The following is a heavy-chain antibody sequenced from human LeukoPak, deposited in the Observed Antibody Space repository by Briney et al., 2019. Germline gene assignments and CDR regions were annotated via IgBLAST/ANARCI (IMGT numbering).Heavy chain of an antibody. CDR1: GFTFSSYA. J-gene: IGHJ4*02. CDR2: IYSGGST. D-gene: IGHD1-26*01. V-gene: IGHV3-53*01. Sequence: PGGSLRLSCAASGFTFSSYAMSWVRQAPGKGLEWVSVIYSGGSTYYADSVKGRFTISRDNSKNTLYLQMNSLRAEDTAVYYCARGAPGSYYSPNFDYWGQGTLVTVSS. CDR3: ARGAPGSYYSPNFDY.